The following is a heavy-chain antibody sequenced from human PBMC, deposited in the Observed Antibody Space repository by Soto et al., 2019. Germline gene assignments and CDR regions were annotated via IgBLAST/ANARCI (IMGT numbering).Heavy chain of an antibody. CDR3: VRDQPPRYSSGWSQAY. J-gene: IGHJ4*02. V-gene: IGHV3-53*01. D-gene: IGHD6-19*01. CDR2: IYSGGST. CDR1: GFIVCSYY. Sequence: GGSLRLSCAASGFIVCSYYMSWVRQAPGKGLEWVSLIYSGGSTYYADSVKGRFTISRDDSENTLYLQMDSLRVEDTAVYYCVRDQPPRYSSGWSQAYWGQGTLVTVSS.